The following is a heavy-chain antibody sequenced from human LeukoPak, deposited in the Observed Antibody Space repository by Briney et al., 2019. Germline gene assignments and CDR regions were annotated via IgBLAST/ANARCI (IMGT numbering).Heavy chain of an antibody. CDR2: ISAYNGNT. Sequence: GASVKVSCKASGYTFTSYGISWVRQAPGQGLEWMGWISAYNGNTNYAQKLQGRVTMTRDTSTSTAYMELRSLRSDDTAVYYCARGYDILTGYYTPYWFDPWGQGTLVTVSS. J-gene: IGHJ5*02. D-gene: IGHD3-9*01. V-gene: IGHV1-18*01. CDR3: ARGYDILTGYYTPYWFDP. CDR1: GYTFTSYG.